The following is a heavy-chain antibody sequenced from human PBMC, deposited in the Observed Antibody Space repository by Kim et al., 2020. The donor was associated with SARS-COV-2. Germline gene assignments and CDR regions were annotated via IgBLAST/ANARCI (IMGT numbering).Heavy chain of an antibody. CDR3: ARERYSSGWYKDY. CDR2: IYYSGST. CDR1: GGSISSGGYY. Sequence: SETLSLTCTVSGGSISSGGYYWSWIRQHPGKGLEWIGYIYYSGSTYYNPSLKSRVTISVDTSKNQFSLKLSSVTAADTAVYYCARERYSSGWYKDYWGQGTLVTVSS. V-gene: IGHV4-31*03. D-gene: IGHD6-19*01. J-gene: IGHJ4*02.